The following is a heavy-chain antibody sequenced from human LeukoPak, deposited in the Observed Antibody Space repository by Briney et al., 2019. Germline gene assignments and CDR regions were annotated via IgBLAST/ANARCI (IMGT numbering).Heavy chain of an antibody. CDR1: GYTFTSYY. J-gene: IGHJ4*02. Sequence: GASVKVSCKASGYTFTSYYMHWVRQAPGQGPEWMGIINPSGGSTSYAQKFQGRVTMTRDTSTSTVYMKLSSLRSEDTAVYYCARDNPPGYFDYWGQGTLVTVSS. CDR2: INPSGGST. D-gene: IGHD1-14*01. V-gene: IGHV1-46*01. CDR3: ARDNPPGYFDY.